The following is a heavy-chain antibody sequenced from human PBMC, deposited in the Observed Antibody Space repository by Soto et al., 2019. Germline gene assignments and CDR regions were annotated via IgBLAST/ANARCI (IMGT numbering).Heavy chain of an antibody. D-gene: IGHD3-22*01. V-gene: IGHV1-58*01. CDR2: LVVGSGST. CDR3: AADYYDSSGYYPY. J-gene: IGHJ4*02. CDR1: GFTFTSSA. Sequence: SVKVSCKASGFTFTSSAVQWVRPARGQRLEWIGWLVVGSGSTNYAQKLQERVTITRDMSTSTAYMELSSLRSEDTAVYYCAADYYDSSGYYPYWGQGTLVTVSS.